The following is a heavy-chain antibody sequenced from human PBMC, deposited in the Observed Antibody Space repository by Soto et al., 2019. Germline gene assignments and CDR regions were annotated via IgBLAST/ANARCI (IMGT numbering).Heavy chain of an antibody. D-gene: IGHD6-6*01. CDR2: IYHTGRT. CDR3: ARTDAYNSSFFDS. CDR1: GGSVNSAY. V-gene: IGHV4-31*01. Sequence: QVQLQEMGPGLVNPSQTLTISCTVSGGSVNSAYWSWIRQLPGKGLEWMGNIYHTGRTFYNPSVKSLVAISIDTSKPLFSLKVRSVTAADTAVYYCARTDAYNSSFFDSWGQGTVVTVSS. J-gene: IGHJ4*02.